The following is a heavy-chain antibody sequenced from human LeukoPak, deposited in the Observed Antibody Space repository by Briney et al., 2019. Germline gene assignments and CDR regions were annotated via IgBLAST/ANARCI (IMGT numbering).Heavy chain of an antibody. CDR1: GGSISSYY. CDR3: ARLLDSTGPFDY. J-gene: IGHJ4*02. CDR2: IYYSGST. V-gene: IGHV4-59*08. D-gene: IGHD1-1*01. Sequence: PSETLSLTCTVSGGSISSYYWSWVRQPPGKGLEWIGYIYYSGSTNYNPSLKSRVTISVDMSNNQFSLKLSSVTAADTAVYYCARLLDSTGPFDYWGQGTLVTVSS.